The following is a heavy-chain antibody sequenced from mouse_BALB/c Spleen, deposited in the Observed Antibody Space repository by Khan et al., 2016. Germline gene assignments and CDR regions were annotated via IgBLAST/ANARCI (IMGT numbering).Heavy chain of an antibody. CDR1: GYTFTDYS. CDR2: INTETGEP. V-gene: IGHV9-2-1*01. J-gene: IGHJ3*01. CDR3: ASLWLRRAWFAY. Sequence: QIQLVQSGPELKKPGETVKISCKASGYTFTDYSIHWVKQAPGKGLKWMGWINTETGEPTYAADFKGRFAFSLETSASTAYLQINNLKNEDTATDFCASLWLRRAWFAYWGQGTLVTVSA. D-gene: IGHD2-2*01.